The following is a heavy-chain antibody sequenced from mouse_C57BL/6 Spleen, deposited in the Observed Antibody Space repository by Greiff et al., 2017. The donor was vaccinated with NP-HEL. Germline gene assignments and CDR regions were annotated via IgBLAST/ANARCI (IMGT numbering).Heavy chain of an antibody. Sequence: QVHVKQPGTELVKPGASVKLSCKASGYTFTSYWMHWVKQRPGQGLEWIGNINPSNGGTNYTEKFKSKATLTVDKSSSTAYMQLSSLTSEDSAVYYWASRLSTVVATDYWGQGTTLTVSS. D-gene: IGHD1-1*01. CDR3: ASRLSTVVATDY. CDR1: GYTFTSYW. V-gene: IGHV1-53*01. CDR2: INPSNGGT. J-gene: IGHJ2*01.